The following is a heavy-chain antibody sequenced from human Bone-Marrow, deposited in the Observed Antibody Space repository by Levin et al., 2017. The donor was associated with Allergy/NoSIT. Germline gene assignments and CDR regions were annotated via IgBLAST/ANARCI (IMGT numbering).Heavy chain of an antibody. CDR1: GDSISSGGYF. Sequence: KASETLSLTCTVSGDSISSGGYFWSWVRQLPGKGLEWIGYIDNTGTAYYNPSLESRVTLSLDTSKNQFSLKLSSMTAADTAVYYCAREVGTPQVTSDAFDIWGQGTMVTVSS. D-gene: IGHD2-21*02. CDR3: AREVGTPQVTSDAFDI. J-gene: IGHJ3*02. CDR2: IDNTGTA. V-gene: IGHV4-31*03.